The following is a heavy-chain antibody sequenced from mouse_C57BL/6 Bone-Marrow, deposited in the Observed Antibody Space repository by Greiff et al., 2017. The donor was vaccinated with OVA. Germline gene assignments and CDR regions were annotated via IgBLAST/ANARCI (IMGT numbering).Heavy chain of an antibody. D-gene: IGHD1-1*01. Sequence: VQLKQPGTELVKPGASVKLSCKASGYTFTSYWMHWVKQRPGQGLEWIGNINPSNGGTNYNEKFKSKATLTVDKSSSTAYMQLSSLTSEDSAVYYCARFIYYGSSFNYFDYWGQGTTLTVSS. CDR1: GYTFTSYW. CDR3: ARFIYYGSSFNYFDY. J-gene: IGHJ2*01. V-gene: IGHV1-53*01. CDR2: INPSNGGT.